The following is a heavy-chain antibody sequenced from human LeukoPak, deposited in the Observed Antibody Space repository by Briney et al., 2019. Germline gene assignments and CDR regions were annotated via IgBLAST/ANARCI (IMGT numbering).Heavy chain of an antibody. D-gene: IGHD2/OR15-2a*01. CDR2: IDHSGST. Sequence: SETLSLTCTVSGDSIRSSYWSWIRQLPGEGLQWIGYIDHSGSTNYHPSLRSRVTMSVDTSKNQFSLRLSSVTAADTAVYYCAKANGNSWRVYWFFDLWGRGTLVTVSS. J-gene: IGHJ2*01. CDR3: AKANGNSWRVYWFFDL. CDR1: GDSIRSSY. V-gene: IGHV4-59*01.